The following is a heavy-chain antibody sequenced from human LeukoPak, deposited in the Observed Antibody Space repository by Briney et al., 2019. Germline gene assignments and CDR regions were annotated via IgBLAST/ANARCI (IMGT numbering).Heavy chain of an antibody. V-gene: IGHV3-23*01. CDR1: GFTFTNYA. Sequence: PGRTLRLSCAVSGFTFTNYATTWACLTPGKGLEWVSGIRSCADSTYYADSVRGRFAISRDNSKDTLYLQMSRLRAEDTAVYYCAKWVAYELLTAYSTGAFDYWGQGTLVTVSS. J-gene: IGHJ4*02. CDR3: AKWVAYELLTAYSTGAFDY. CDR2: IRSCADST. D-gene: IGHD3-9*01.